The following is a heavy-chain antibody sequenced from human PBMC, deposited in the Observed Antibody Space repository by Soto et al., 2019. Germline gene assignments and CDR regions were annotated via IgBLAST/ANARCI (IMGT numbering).Heavy chain of an antibody. CDR1: GGRFSNYA. D-gene: IGHD6-19*01. CDR3: ARDAGSSIAVAPLDS. V-gene: IGHV1-69*01. Sequence: QVQLVQSGAEVKKPGSSVKVSCRASGGRFSNYAFSWVRQAPGEGLEWMGGIIPIFGAAAYAQKFQGRVTITADYSTNTVYMEVSSLRSEDTAVYYCARDAGSSIAVAPLDSWCQVNLVTVSS. J-gene: IGHJ4*02. CDR2: IIPIFGAA.